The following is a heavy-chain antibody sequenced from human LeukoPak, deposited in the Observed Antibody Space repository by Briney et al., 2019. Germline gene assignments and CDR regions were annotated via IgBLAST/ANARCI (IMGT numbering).Heavy chain of an antibody. CDR1: GYTFTSYD. D-gene: IGHD4-17*01. J-gene: IGHJ5*02. V-gene: IGHV1-18*01. CDR2: ISAYNGNT. CDR3: ARAPDYGDYLRGTA. Sequence: ASVKVSCKASGYTFTSYDIIWVRQATGQGLEWMGWISAYNGNTNYAQKLQGRVTMTTDTSTSTAYMELRSLRSDDTAVYYCARAPDYGDYLRGTAWGQGTLVTVSS.